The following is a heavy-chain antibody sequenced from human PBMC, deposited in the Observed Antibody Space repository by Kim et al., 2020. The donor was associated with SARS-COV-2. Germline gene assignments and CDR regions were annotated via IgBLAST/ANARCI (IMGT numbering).Heavy chain of an antibody. Sequence: SQTLSLTCAISGDSVSSDSAAWNWIRQSPSRGLEWLGMTYYRSKWSKWYNDYAVSVKSRITINPDTSKNQFSLQLNSVTPEDTAVYYCARHRGGIAVPATVYYYYYGMDVWGQGTTVTVSS. V-gene: IGHV6-1*01. CDR3: ARHRGGIAVPATVYYYYYGMDV. CDR2: TYYRSKWSKWYN. J-gene: IGHJ6*02. CDR1: GDSVSSDSAA. D-gene: IGHD6-19*01.